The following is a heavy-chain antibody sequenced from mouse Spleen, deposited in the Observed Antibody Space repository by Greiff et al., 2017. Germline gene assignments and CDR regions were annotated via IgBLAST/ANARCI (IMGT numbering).Heavy chain of an antibody. J-gene: IGHJ4*01. CDR2: ISNGGGST. Sequence: EVQVVESGGGLVQPGGSLKLSCATSGFTFSDYYMYWVRQTPEKRLEWVAYISNGGGSTYYPDTVKGRFTISRDNAKNTLYLQMSRLKSEDTAMYYCARHDYYGYLYAMDYWGQGTSVTVSS. D-gene: IGHD1-2*01. V-gene: IGHV5-12*02. CDR3: ARHDYYGYLYAMDY. CDR1: GFTFSDYY.